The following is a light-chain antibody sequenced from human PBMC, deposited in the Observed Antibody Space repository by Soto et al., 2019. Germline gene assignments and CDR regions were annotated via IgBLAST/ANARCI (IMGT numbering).Light chain of an antibody. CDR1: SSDVGSYDL. CDR3: CSYAGSSTYV. J-gene: IGLJ1*01. Sequence: QSVLTQPASVSGSPGQSITISCTGASSDVGSYDLVSWYQQHPGNAPKLIIYEVTKRPSGVSHRFSGSKSGTTASLTISGLQAEDEAEYYCCSYAGSSTYVFGTGTKLTVL. CDR2: EVT. V-gene: IGLV2-23*02.